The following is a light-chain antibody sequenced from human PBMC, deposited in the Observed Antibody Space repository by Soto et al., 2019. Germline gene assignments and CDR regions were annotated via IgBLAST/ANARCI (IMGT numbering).Light chain of an antibody. V-gene: IGLV2-23*02. J-gene: IGLJ1*01. CDR3: CSYAGSSTWV. CDR2: EVS. CDR1: SSDVGSYNL. Sequence: QSVLPQPASVYGFPGQSITISCTGTSSDVGSYNLVSWYQQHPGKAPKLMIYEVSKRPSGVSNRFSGSKSGNTASLTISGLQAEDEADYYCCSYAGSSTWVFGTGTKVTVL.